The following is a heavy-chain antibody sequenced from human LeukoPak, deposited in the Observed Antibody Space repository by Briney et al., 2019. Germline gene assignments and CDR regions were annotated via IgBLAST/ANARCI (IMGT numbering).Heavy chain of an antibody. J-gene: IGHJ6*03. V-gene: IGHV3-11*04. Sequence: GGSLRLSCAASGFTFSDYYMSWIRQAPGKGLEWVSYISSSGSTIYYADSVKGRFTISRDNAKNSLYLQMNSLRAEDTAVYYCARDGTSRDGYNPRSWGPYYYYMDVWGKGTTVTVSS. CDR2: ISSSGSTI. CDR3: ARDGTSRDGYNPRSWGPYYYYMDV. CDR1: GFTFSDYY. D-gene: IGHD5-24*01.